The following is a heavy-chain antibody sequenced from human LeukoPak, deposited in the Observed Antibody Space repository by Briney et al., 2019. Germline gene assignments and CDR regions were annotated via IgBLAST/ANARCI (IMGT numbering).Heavy chain of an antibody. CDR1: GFSVSTSGVA. V-gene: IGHV2-5*02. D-gene: IGHD3-10*01. CDR3: AKRGSGSYAWTFDY. Sequence: SGPTLVKPTQTLTLTCTFSGFSVSTSGVAVGWIRQPPGKALEWLALIYWDDDKRYSPSLKSRLTITKDTSKNQVVLTMTNMDPVDTATYYCAKRGSGSYAWTFDYWGQGTLVTVSS. CDR2: IYWDDDK. J-gene: IGHJ4*02.